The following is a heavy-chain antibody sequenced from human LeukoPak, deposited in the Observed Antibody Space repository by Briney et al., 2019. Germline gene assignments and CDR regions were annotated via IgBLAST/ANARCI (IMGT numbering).Heavy chain of an antibody. J-gene: IGHJ6*02. D-gene: IGHD3-3*01. V-gene: IGHV3-23*01. CDR3: AKDLDYDFWSGYPRSYGMDV. Sequence: PGASLRLSCAASGFSFISYARSWGRQAPGGGVEWVSAINGSGGSRYYAGSVKGRFTLSRENSKNTLYLQRNNLRAEDTAVYYCAKDLDYDFWSGYPRSYGMDVWGQGTKVTVSS. CDR2: INGSGGSR. CDR1: GFSFISYA.